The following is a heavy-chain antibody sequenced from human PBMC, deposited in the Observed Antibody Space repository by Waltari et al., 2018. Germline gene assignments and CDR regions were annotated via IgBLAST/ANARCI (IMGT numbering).Heavy chain of an antibody. Sequence: QMQLQESGPGLVRPSETLSLTCDVSGYSISSGFFWGWIRQPPGKRLEWIGTVFHSGSAQFNPSLKCRLTISVDTSKNQFALLLNSVTAAVTAVYYCARGSAGGGRPGRGWFDPWGQGTLVTVSS. CDR3: ARGSAGGGRPGRGWFDP. CDR1: GYSISSGFF. D-gene: IGHD3-10*01. J-gene: IGHJ5*02. CDR2: VFHSGSA. V-gene: IGHV4-38-2*01.